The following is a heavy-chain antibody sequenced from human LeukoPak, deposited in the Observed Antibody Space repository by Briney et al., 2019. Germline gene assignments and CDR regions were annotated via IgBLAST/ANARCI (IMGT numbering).Heavy chain of an antibody. CDR2: IYYSGST. CDR3: ARDDTGVFDY. V-gene: IGHV4-59*01. CDR1: GGSISSYY. J-gene: IGHJ4*02. D-gene: IGHD5-18*01. Sequence: SETLSLTCTVSGGSISSYYWSWIRQPPGKGLEWIGYIYYSGSTNYNPSLKSRVTISVDTSKNQFSLKLSSMTAADTAVYYCARDDTGVFDYWGQGTLVTVSS.